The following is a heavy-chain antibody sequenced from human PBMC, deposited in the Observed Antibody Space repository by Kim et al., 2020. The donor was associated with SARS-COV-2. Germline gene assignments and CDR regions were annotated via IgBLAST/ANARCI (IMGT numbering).Heavy chain of an antibody. V-gene: IGHV3-30*04. J-gene: IGHJ4*02. D-gene: IGHD5-12*01. Sequence: GGSLRLSCAVSGVTSTTYATHWVRQAPGKGLEWVAVISRGFSPMFYADSVKGRFTISRDSSQNAVHLQMSSLRVEDTAVYYSARRGPLKGPFRDHLDLWGQGILVTVSS. CDR2: ISRGFSPM. CDR1: GVTSTTYA. CDR3: ARRGPLKGPFRDHLDL.